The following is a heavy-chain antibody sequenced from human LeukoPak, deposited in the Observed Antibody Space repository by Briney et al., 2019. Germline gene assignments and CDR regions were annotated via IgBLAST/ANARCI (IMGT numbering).Heavy chain of an antibody. CDR2: INSDGSST. CDR3: AREAAKDYYYMDV. J-gene: IGHJ6*03. V-gene: IGHV3-74*01. CDR1: GFTFSSYW. Sequence: GGSLRLSCAASGFTFSSYWMHWVRQAPGKGLVWVSRINSDGSSTSYADSVKGRFTISRDNAKNTLYLQMNSLRAEDTAVYYCAREAAKDYYYMDVWGKETTVTVSS. D-gene: IGHD2-15*01.